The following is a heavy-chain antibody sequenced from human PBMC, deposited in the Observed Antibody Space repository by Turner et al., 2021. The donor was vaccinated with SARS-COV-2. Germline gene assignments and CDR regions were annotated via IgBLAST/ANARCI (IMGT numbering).Heavy chain of an antibody. D-gene: IGHD5-18*01. V-gene: IGHV3-23*01. Sequence: EVQLLESGGGLVQPGGSLRLSCAASGFAFSTYGMSWVRQAPGKGLDWVSSISGSGGRTHYVDSVKGRFTISRDNPKNTVYLQMNSLRTEDTAVYYCAKVYSYAVLDYWGQGTLLTVSS. CDR1: GFAFSTYG. CDR3: AKVYSYAVLDY. CDR2: ISGSGGRT. J-gene: IGHJ4*02.